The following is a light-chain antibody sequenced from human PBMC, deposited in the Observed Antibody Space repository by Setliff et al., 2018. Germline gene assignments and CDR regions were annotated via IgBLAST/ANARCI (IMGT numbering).Light chain of an antibody. J-gene: IGLJ1*01. CDR1: SSDVGGYNY. Sequence: QSALAQPASVSGSPGQSITISCTGTSSDVGGYNYVSWYQHHPGKAPKLMIYEVNNRPSGVSNRFSGSKSGNTASLTISGLQAEDEADYYCSSYTSRTTLVFGTGTKATVL. CDR3: SSYTSRTTLV. V-gene: IGLV2-14*01. CDR2: EVN.